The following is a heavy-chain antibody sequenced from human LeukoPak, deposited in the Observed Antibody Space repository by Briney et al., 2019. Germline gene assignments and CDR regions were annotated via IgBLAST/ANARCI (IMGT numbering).Heavy chain of an antibody. CDR1: GFTFNNYA. CDR2: ISDNDGTT. D-gene: IGHD1-26*01. Sequence: PGGSLTLSCVASGFTFNNYAMSWVRQTPGKGVEWVSGISDNDGTTYYTDSAKGRFTISRDNSKNTLYLQMNSLRAEDTAVYYCAKEPQGGSYSVAWGQGTLVTVSS. J-gene: IGHJ5*02. CDR3: AKEPQGGSYSVA. V-gene: IGHV3-23*01.